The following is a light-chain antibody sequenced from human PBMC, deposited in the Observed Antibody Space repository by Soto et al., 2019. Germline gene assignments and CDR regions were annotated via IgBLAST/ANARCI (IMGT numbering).Light chain of an antibody. CDR3: QQYGSSPFT. V-gene: IGKV3-20*01. J-gene: IGKJ5*01. Sequence: EIVLTQSPGTLSLSPGERATLSCRASQSVSSSYLAWYQQKPGQAPRLLIYGASSMATGIPDRFSGSGSGTDFTITISRLEHEDLAVYYCQQYGSSPFTFGQGTRLEIQ. CDR1: QSVSSSY. CDR2: GAS.